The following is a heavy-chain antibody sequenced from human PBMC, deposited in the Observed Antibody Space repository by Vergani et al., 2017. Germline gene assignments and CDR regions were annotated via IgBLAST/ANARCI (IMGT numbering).Heavy chain of an antibody. V-gene: IGHV3-64*01. Sequence: EVNLVESGGGLVQPGGSLRLSCAASGFTFRNYIMHWVRQTPGRGLEYVSGISRDGGDTYHASSVRGRFTISRDKSKKTVYLQMGSLETEDTAVYYCARGGARGTTLCTTWCDYWGQGTLVTVSS. CDR1: GFTFRNYI. CDR2: ISRDGGDT. D-gene: IGHD1-1*01. J-gene: IGHJ4*02. CDR3: ARGGARGTTLCTTWCDY.